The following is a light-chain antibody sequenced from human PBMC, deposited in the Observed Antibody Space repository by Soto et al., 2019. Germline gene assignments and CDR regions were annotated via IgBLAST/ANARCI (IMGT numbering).Light chain of an antibody. CDR3: SSYTRSSTYV. Sequence: QSVLTQPASVSGSPGQSITISCTGTSSDVGGYNYVPWYRQHPRRAPKLMIYDVSNRPSGVSNRFSGSKSGNTASLTISGLQAEDEADYYCSSYTRSSTYVFGTGTKVTVL. J-gene: IGLJ1*01. V-gene: IGLV2-14*01. CDR1: SSDVGGYNY. CDR2: DVS.